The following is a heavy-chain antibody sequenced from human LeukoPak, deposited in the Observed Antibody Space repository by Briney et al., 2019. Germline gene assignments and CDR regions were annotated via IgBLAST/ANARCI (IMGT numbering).Heavy chain of an antibody. V-gene: IGHV1-24*01. CDR3: ARDLGLSYGDLGVDY. D-gene: IGHD4-17*01. CDR2: FDPEDGET. Sequence: ASVKVSCKVSGYTLTELSMHWVRQAPGKGLEWMGGFDPEDGETIYAQKFQGRVTMTRDTSISTAYMELSRLRSDDTAVYYCARDLGLSYGDLGVDYWGQGTLVTVSS. J-gene: IGHJ4*02. CDR1: GYTLTELS.